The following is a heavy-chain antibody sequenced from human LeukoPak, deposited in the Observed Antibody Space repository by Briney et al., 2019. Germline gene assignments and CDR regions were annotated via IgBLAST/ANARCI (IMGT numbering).Heavy chain of an antibody. J-gene: IGHJ3*02. CDR2: ISYDGSNK. CDR1: GFTFSSYT. D-gene: IGHD6-19*01. Sequence: GGSLRLSCAASGFTFSSYTMNWVRQAPGKGLEWVAVISYDGSNKYYADSVKGRFTISRDNSKNTLYLQMNSLRAEDTAVYYCAKAESGWETDGFDIWGQGTMVTVSS. CDR3: AKAESGWETDGFDI. V-gene: IGHV3-30*18.